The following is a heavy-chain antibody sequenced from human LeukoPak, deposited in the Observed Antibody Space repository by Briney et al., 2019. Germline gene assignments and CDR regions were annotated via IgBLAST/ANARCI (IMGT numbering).Heavy chain of an antibody. J-gene: IGHJ3*02. D-gene: IGHD3-3*01. CDR2: IYYIGST. CDR1: GGSISSHY. V-gene: IGHV4-59*11. CDR3: ARILLFLELFSDGAFDI. Sequence: SETLSLTCTVSGGSISSHYWSWIRQPPGKGLEWIGYIYYIGSTDYNPSLKSRVTMSVDTSKKQISLKLSSVTAADTGVYYCARILLFLELFSDGAFDIWGQGTMVTVSS.